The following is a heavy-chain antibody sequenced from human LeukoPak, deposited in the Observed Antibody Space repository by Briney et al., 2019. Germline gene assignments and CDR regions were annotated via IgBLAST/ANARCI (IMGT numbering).Heavy chain of an antibody. D-gene: IGHD1-1*01. J-gene: IGHJ4*02. CDR2: IYPGDSDT. CDR1: GYSFTSYW. CDR3: AKSASLQPLDY. Sequence: GESLKISCKGSGYSFTSYWIGWVRQMPGKGLEWMGIIYPGDSDTRYSPSFQGQVSISVDKSIDTAYLHLSSLEASDTAIYYCAKSASLQPLDYWGQGTLVTVSS. V-gene: IGHV5-51*01.